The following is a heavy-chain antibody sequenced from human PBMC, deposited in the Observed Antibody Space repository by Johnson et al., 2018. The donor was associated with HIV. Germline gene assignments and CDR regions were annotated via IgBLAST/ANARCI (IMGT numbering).Heavy chain of an antibody. CDR2: IRYDPSNK. V-gene: IGHV3-30*02. J-gene: IGHJ3*02. D-gene: IGHD6-13*01. CDR3: AKDFSSSWGRAFDI. Sequence: PGKGLEWVAFIRYDPSNKYYADSVKGRFTISSDNSRNTLDMQMNSLRAEDTAVYYCAKDFSSSWGRAFDIWGQGIMVTVSS.